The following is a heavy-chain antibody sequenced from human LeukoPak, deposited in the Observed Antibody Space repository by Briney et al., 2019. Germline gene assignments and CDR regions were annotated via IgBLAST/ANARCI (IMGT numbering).Heavy chain of an antibody. J-gene: IGHJ4*02. V-gene: IGHV3-23*01. D-gene: IGHD6-19*01. CDR3: AKGRKQWLVPCDY. Sequence: GGSLRLSCAASGFTFSNYAMSWVRQAPGKGLEWVSAISGSGGSTYYADSVKGRFTISRDNSKNTLYLQMNSLRAEDTAVYYCAKGRKQWLVPCDYWGQGTLVTVSS. CDR2: ISGSGGST. CDR1: GFTFSNYA.